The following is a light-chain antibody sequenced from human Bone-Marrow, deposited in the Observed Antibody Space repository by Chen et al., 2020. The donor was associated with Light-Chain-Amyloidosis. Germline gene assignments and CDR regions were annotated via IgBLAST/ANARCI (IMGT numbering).Light chain of an antibody. J-gene: IGLJ3*02. CDR1: NIGSTS. Sequence: SYVLTQPSSVSVAPGQTATIACGGNNIGSTSVHWYQQTPGQAPLLVVYDDSDRPSGGPERLSGSNSGNTATLTISRVEAGDEADYYCQVWDRSSDRPVFGGGTKLTVL. CDR3: QVWDRSSDRPV. CDR2: DDS. V-gene: IGLV3-21*02.